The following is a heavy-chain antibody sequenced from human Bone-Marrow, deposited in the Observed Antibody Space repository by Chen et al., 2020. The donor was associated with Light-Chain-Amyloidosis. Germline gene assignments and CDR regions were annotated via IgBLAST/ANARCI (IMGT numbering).Heavy chain of an antibody. Sequence: ELQLVESGGGLVQPGGSLRISCAASGFTFSSYAMSWVRQARGKGLEWVSAISGSGGSTYYAGSVKGRFTISRDNSKNTLYLQMNSLRAEDTAVYYCTNAKMAGAVVGGFDYWGQGTLVTVSS. CDR3: TNAKMAGAVVGGFDY. CDR1: GFTFSSYA. CDR2: ISGSGGST. D-gene: IGHD6-19*01. J-gene: IGHJ4*02. V-gene: IGHV3-23*04.